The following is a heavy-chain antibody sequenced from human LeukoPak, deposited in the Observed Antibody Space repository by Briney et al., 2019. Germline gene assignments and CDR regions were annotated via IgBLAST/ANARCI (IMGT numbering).Heavy chain of an antibody. CDR1: GYSFTSYW. CDR3: SRPPGHFGGRGYFDY. V-gene: IGHV5-51*01. D-gene: IGHD2-21*01. CDR2: IHFGGSDT. J-gene: IGHJ4*02. Sequence: GVSLKISCKGSGYSFTSYWIGWVRQMPGKGLEWMGIIHFGGSDTRYSPSFQGQVTISADKSISTAYLQWSSLKASDTAMYYCSRPPGHFGGRGYFDYWGQGTLVTVSS.